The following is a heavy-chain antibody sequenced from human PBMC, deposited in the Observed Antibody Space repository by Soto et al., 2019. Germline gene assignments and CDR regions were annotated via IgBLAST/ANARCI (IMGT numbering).Heavy chain of an antibody. J-gene: IGHJ4*02. V-gene: IGHV3-48*01. CDR3: AKGGSNPETDFDY. Sequence: GSLRLSCAASGFTFSSYSMNWVRQAPGKGLEWVSYITSGSSTIFYADSVKGRFTISRDNAKNTLYLQMNSLRAEDTAVYYCAKGGSNPETDFDYWGQGTLVTVSS. CDR1: GFTFSSYS. D-gene: IGHD2-8*01. CDR2: ITSGSSTI.